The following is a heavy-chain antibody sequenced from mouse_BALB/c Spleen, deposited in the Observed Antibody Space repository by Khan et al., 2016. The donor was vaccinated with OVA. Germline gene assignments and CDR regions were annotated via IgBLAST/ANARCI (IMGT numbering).Heavy chain of an antibody. J-gene: IGHJ3*01. CDR3: ASSYGGAWLAS. CDR1: GYTFTDYV. D-gene: IGHD3-3*01. Sequence: QVQLQQSGPELVKPGASVKMSCKASGYTFTDYVITWVKQRTGQGLEWIGEIYPGSGSAYYNEKFKDKATLTADKSSDTAYMQLSSLTPEDSAVSFCASSYGGAWLASWGRGALVTASA. CDR2: IYPGSGSA. V-gene: IGHV1-77*01.